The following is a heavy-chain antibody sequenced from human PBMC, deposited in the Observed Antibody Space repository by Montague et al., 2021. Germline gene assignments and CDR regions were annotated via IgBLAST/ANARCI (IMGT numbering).Heavy chain of an antibody. J-gene: IGHJ5*02. D-gene: IGHD1-26*01. Sequence: SGTLSLTCTVSGDSISSKYFWSWVRQPLGKGLEWIGEIYHGTTSYSPSLKGRLTVSMDTSKNQFSLKLSSVTAADTATYYCAVGSESAWELLHHWGQGILVTVSS. CDR1: GDSISSKYF. CDR2: IYHGTT. V-gene: IGHV4-4*02. CDR3: AVGSESAWELLHH.